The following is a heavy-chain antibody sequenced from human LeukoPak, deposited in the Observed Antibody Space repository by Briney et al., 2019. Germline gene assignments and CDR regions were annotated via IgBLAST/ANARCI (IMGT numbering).Heavy chain of an antibody. V-gene: IGHV4-39*01. D-gene: IGHD3-3*01. CDR1: GGSISSSSYY. J-gene: IGHJ3*02. CDR3: ARGRALRFLEWSNAAFDI. CDR2: IYYSGST. Sequence: SETLSLTCTVSGGSISSSSYYWGWIRQPPGKGLEWIGSIYYSGSTYYNPSLKSRVTISVDTSKNQFSLKLSSVTAADTAVYYCARGRALRFLEWSNAAFDIWGQGTMVTVSS.